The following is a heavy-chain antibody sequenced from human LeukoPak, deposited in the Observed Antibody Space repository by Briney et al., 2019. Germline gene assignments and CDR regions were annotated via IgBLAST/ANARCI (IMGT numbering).Heavy chain of an antibody. Sequence: ASVKVSCKASGYTFTGYYMHWVRQAPGQGLEWMGWFNPNSGGTNYAQKFQGWVTMTRDTSISTAYMELSRLRSDDTAVYYCARGYSSGWGRFPYDYWGQGTLVTVSS. D-gene: IGHD6-19*01. CDR1: GYTFTGYY. CDR3: ARGYSSGWGRFPYDY. CDR2: FNPNSGGT. J-gene: IGHJ4*02. V-gene: IGHV1-2*04.